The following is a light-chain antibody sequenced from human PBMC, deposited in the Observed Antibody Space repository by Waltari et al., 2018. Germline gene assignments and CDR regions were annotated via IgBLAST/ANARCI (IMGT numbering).Light chain of an antibody. J-gene: IGLJ2*01. V-gene: IGLV1-51*01. CDR2: DND. Sequence: QSLLAQPPSVSAAPGQKVTIPCSGSSSNMGNNYVSWYQQLPGTGPKLRIYDNDTLPSVVPDRFSGSKSGTSATLGITGLHTGHEADYYCATWGTGLEAGVFGGGTTLTVL. CDR1: SSNMGNNY. CDR3: ATWGTGLEAGV.